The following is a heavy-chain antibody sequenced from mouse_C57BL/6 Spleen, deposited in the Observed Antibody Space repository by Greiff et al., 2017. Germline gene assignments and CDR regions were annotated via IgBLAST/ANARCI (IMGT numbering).Heavy chain of an antibody. CDR2: ISYDGSN. CDR3: ASEIKEAWFAY. J-gene: IGHJ3*01. D-gene: IGHD2-4*01. V-gene: IGHV3-6*01. CDR1: GYSITSGYY. Sequence: VQLKESGPGLVKPSQSLSLTCSVTGYSITSGYYWNWIRQFPGNKLEWMGYISYDGSNNYNPSLKNRISITRDTSKNQFFLKLNSVTTEDTATYYCASEIKEAWFAYWGQGTLVTVSA.